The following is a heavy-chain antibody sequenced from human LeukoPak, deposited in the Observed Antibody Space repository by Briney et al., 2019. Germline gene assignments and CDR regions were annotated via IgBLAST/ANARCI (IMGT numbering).Heavy chain of an antibody. CDR3: ARGDENGNGNQFDY. CDR2: ISAYNGNT. Sequence: ASVKVSCKASGGTFSSYAISWVRQAPGQGLEWMGWISAYNGNTNYAQKLQGRVTITTDESTRTAYMELSSLRSEDTALYYCARGDENGNGNQFDYWGQGTLVTVSS. CDR1: GGTFSSYA. D-gene: IGHD1-26*01. V-gene: IGHV1-18*01. J-gene: IGHJ4*02.